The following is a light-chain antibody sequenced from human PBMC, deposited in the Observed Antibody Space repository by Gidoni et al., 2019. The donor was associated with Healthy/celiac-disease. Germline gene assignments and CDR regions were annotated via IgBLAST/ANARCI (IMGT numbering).Light chain of an antibody. CDR2: GKN. CDR1: SLRSYY. CDR3: NSRDSSGNHLGV. Sequence: SSERTQDPAVSVALGQTVASTCHGDSLRSYYASWYQQKPRQAPVLVIYGKNNRPSGIPARFSGSSSGNTASFTTTGAQAEDEADYYCNSRDSSGNHLGVFGGGTKLTVL. J-gene: IGLJ2*01. V-gene: IGLV3-19*01.